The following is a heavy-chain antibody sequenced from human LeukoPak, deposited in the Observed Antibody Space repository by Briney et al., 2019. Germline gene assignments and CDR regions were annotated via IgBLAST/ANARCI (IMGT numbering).Heavy chain of an antibody. J-gene: IGHJ4*02. CDR2: INHSGST. Sequence: KSSETLSLTCAVYGGSFSGYYWSWIRQPPGKGLEWIGEINHSGSTNYNPSLKSRVTISVDTSKNQFSLKLSSVTAADTAVYYCARRVVVPAAMSFDYWGQGTLVTVSS. CDR1: GGSFSGYY. D-gene: IGHD2-2*01. V-gene: IGHV4-34*01. CDR3: ARRVVVPAAMSFDY.